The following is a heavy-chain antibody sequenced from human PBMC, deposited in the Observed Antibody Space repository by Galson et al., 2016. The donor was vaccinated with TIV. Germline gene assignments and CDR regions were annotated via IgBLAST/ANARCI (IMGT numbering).Heavy chain of an antibody. V-gene: IGHV3-66*01. D-gene: IGHD2-8*01. CDR2: ISAGDIT. Sequence: SLRLSCAASGFTVSSNYMSWVRQAPGKGLEWVSVISAGDITYYTDSVKGRFTISRDNSKNTLYLQMNSLRAEDTAVYYCARDSYCPHDVYYDPPVWGQGTLVTVSS. J-gene: IGHJ4*02. CDR3: ARDSYCPHDVYYDPPV. CDR1: GFTVSSNY.